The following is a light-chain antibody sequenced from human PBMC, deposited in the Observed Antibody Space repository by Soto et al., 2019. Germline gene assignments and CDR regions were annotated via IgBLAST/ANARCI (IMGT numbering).Light chain of an antibody. CDR3: QQYYIWPRT. CDR2: GAS. Sequence: EIGATQTPSAVSVSPSERARLSCRASENIYTNLAWYQQKPGQAPRLLFYGASTRATGLPARFSGTGSGTEFTLTINSLQAEDSTVYYCQQYYIWPRTFGQGTRLEI. J-gene: IGKJ5*01. CDR1: ENIYTN. V-gene: IGKV3-15*01.